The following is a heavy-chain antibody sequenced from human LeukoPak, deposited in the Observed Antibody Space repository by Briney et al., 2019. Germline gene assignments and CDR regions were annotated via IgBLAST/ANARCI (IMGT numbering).Heavy chain of an antibody. Sequence: GGSLRLSCAASGFTFSSYEMNWVRQAPGKGLEWVSSISSSSSYIYYADSVKGRFTISRDNAKNSLYLQMNSLRAEDTAVYYSARDRTAIRGRRYFDYWGQGTLVTVSS. V-gene: IGHV3-21*01. CDR2: ISSSSSYI. D-gene: IGHD2-21*02. J-gene: IGHJ4*02. CDR1: GFTFSSYE. CDR3: ARDRTAIRGRRYFDY.